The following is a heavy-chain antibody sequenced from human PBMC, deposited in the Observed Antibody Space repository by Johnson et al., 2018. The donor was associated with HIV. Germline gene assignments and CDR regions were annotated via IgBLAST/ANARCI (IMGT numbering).Heavy chain of an antibody. CDR1: GFTVSINY. CDR3: ARPQGTVDAFDI. V-gene: IGHV3-53*01. CDR2: IYSGGST. J-gene: IGHJ3*02. Sequence: VQLVESGGGLIQPGGSLRLSCAASGFTVSINYMSWVRQAPGKGLEWVSVIYSGGSTYYADSVKGRFTISRDNSKNTLHLQLNRLRAEDPALYYCARPQGTVDAFDIWGQGTMVTVSS.